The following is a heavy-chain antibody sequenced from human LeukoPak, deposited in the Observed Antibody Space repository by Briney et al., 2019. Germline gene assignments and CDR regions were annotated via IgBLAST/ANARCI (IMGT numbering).Heavy chain of an antibody. D-gene: IGHD3-10*01. CDR1: GGSISSSNYY. Sequence: SETLSLTCSVSGGSISSSNYYWGWVRQPPGKGLDWIATIYYTGSTYYKPSLKSRVTISVDTSKNQFSLSLTSVTAADTAVYFCASRPTFYYGSGSYPRRFYDSWGQGILVTVSS. J-gene: IGHJ4*02. V-gene: IGHV4-39*01. CDR2: IYYTGST. CDR3: ASRPTFYYGSGSYPRRFYDS.